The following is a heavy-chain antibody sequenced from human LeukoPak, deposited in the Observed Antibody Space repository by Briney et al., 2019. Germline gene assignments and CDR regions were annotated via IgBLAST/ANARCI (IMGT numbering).Heavy chain of an antibody. D-gene: IGHD5-12*01. J-gene: IGHJ3*02. CDR3: AKLGRGPESAFDI. Sequence: PGGSLRLSCAASGFTFSSYAMSWVRQAPGKGLEWVSAISGSGGSTYYADSVKGRFTISRGNSKNTLYLQMNNLRAEDTAVYYCAKLGRGPESAFDIWGQGTMVTVSS. CDR1: GFTFSSYA. V-gene: IGHV3-23*01. CDR2: ISGSGGST.